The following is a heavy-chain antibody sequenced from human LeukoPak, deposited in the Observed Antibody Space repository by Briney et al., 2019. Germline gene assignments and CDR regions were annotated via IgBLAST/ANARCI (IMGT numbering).Heavy chain of an antibody. CDR1: GGTFSSYA. D-gene: IGHD2-15*01. V-gene: IGHV1-69*05. CDR2: IIPIFGTA. Sequence: SVKVSCKASGGTFSSYAISWVRQAPGQGLEWMGRIIPIFGTANYAQKFQGRVTITTDESMSTAYMELSSLRSEDTAVYYCARGCSGGSCYSYFDYWGQGTLVTVSS. J-gene: IGHJ4*02. CDR3: ARGCSGGSCYSYFDY.